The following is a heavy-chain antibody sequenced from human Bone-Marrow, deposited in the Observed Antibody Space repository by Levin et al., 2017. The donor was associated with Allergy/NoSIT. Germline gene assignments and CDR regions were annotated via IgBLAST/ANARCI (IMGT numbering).Heavy chain of an antibody. CDR3: ARDYFDDFWSGYSYYYYYGMDV. D-gene: IGHD3-3*01. Sequence: PGESLKISCAASGFTFSSYGMHWVRQAPGKGLEWVAVIWYDGSNKYYADSVKGRFTISRDNSKNTLYLQMNSLRAEDTAVYYCARDYFDDFWSGYSYYYYYGMDVWGQGTTVTVSS. CDR2: IWYDGSNK. CDR1: GFTFSSYG. V-gene: IGHV3-33*01. J-gene: IGHJ6*02.